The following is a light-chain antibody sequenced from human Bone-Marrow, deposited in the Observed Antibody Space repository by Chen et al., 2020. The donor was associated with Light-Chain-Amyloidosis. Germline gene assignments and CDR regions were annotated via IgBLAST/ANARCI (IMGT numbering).Light chain of an antibody. CDR1: ELPTNY. CDR2: RDT. Sequence: SYELTQPPTVSVSPGQTPRITCSGDELPTNYAYWYQQKPGKAPVLVIHRDTERPSGISERFSGSSSGTTATLTISGVQAEDEADYNCQSADSSGTYEVIFGGGTKLTVL. J-gene: IGLJ2*01. CDR3: QSADSSGTYEVI. V-gene: IGLV3-25*03.